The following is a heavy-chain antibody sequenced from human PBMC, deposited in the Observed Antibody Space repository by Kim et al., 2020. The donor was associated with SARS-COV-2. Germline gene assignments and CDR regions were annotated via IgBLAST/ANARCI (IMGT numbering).Heavy chain of an antibody. CDR3: ARMTRSSWVSEDY. D-gene: IGHD6-13*01. CDR1: GFTFSNYW. Sequence: GGSLRLSCAASGFTFSNYWMSWVRQAPGKGLEWVVNIKQDGSEKHYVGSVKGRFTISRDNAKNSLLLQMNSLRAEDTAVYFCARMTRSSWVSEDYWGQG. V-gene: IGHV3-7*01. J-gene: IGHJ4*02. CDR2: IKQDGSEK.